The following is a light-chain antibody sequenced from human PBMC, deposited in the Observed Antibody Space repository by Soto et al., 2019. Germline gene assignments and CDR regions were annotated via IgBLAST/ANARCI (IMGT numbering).Light chain of an antibody. CDR1: SSDVGGYNY. J-gene: IGLJ1*01. CDR3: SSYTSSSTGV. V-gene: IGLV2-14*01. Sequence: QSVLTQPASVSGSPGQSITISCTGTSSDVGGYNYVSWYQQHPGKAPKLMIYEVNYRPSGVSNRFSGSKSGNTASLTISGLQAEDEADYYCSSYTSSSTGVVGTGTKV. CDR2: EVN.